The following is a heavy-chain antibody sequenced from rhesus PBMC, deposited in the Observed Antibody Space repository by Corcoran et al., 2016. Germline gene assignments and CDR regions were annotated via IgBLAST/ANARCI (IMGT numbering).Heavy chain of an antibody. J-gene: IGHJ4*01. D-gene: IGHD1-20*01. Sequence: QVQLQESGPGLVKPSETLSLTCAVSGGSVSSSNWWSWIRQPPGKGLEWIGYISGSSGSTYYNPSLKSRVTISTDTSKNQFSLKLSSVTAADTAVYYCARGESWNTPFWYWGQGVLVTVSS. CDR2: ISGSSGST. V-gene: IGHV4-65*01. CDR1: GGSVSSSNW. CDR3: ARGESWNTPFWY.